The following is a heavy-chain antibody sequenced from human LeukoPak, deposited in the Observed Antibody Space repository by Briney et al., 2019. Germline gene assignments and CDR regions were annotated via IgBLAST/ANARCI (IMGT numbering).Heavy chain of an antibody. CDR1: GFTVSSNY. D-gene: IGHD3/OR15-3a*01. CDR2: IYSGGST. CDR3: ARVVRVMHFDY. J-gene: IGHJ4*02. V-gene: IGHV3-53*01. Sequence: GGSLRLSCAASGFTVSSNYMSRVRQAPGKGLEWVSVIYSGGSTYCADSVKGRFTISRDNSKNTLYLQMNSLRAEDTAVYYCARVVRVMHFDYWGQGTLVTVSS.